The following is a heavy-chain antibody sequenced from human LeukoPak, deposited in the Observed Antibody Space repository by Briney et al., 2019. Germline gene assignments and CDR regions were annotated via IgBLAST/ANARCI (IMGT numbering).Heavy chain of an antibody. CDR1: GGSISSSSYY. D-gene: IGHD1-7*01. Sequence: SETLSLTCSVSGGSISSSSYYWGWIRQPPGKGLEWIGSIYYSGSTYYNPSLKSRVTISVDTSKNQFSLKLSSVTATDTAVYYCARQELQDWFDPWGQGTLVTVSS. J-gene: IGHJ5*02. V-gene: IGHV4-39*01. CDR3: ARQELQDWFDP. CDR2: IYYSGST.